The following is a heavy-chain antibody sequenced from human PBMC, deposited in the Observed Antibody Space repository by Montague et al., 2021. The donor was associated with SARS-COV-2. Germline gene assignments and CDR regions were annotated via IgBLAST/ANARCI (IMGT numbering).Heavy chain of an antibody. J-gene: IGHJ2*01. V-gene: IGHV4-39*07. CDR1: GGSISSSSYY. Sequence: SETLSLTCTVSGGSISSSSYYWGWIRQPPGKGLEWIGSIYYSGSTYYNPSLKSRVTISVDTSKNQFSLKLSSVTAADTAVYYCARVHNVVVTAMRYFDLWGRGTLVTASS. CDR3: ARVHNVVVTAMRYFDL. CDR2: IYYSGST. D-gene: IGHD2-21*02.